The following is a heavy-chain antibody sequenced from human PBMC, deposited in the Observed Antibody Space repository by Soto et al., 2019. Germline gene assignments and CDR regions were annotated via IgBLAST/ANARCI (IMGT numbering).Heavy chain of an antibody. J-gene: IGHJ6*04. D-gene: IGHD2-15*01. CDR3: ARVDVHCSGRRCYAVRMDV. V-gene: IGHV3-66*01. Sequence: AASGGNGIDNCRSCVIQEQGKGLEWVSLIQSGGRTYYAGSVKGRFTISRDNSKNTLFLQMNSLRVEDTAVYYCARVDVHCSGRRCYAVRMDVWGKGTMVTVSS. CDR1: GGNGIDNC. CDR2: IQSGGRT.